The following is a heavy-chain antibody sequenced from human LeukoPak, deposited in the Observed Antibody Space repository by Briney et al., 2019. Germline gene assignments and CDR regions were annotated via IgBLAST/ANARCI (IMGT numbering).Heavy chain of an antibody. Sequence: GGSLRLSCAASGFTFSSYEMNWVRQAPGKGLEWVANINQDGSVIYYVDSVKGRFTISRDNAKNSLYLQMNTLRDDDTAVYFCARLGYCSSSNCFYGMDFWGQGTTVTVSS. CDR2: INQDGSVI. D-gene: IGHD2-2*01. CDR3: ARLGYCSSSNCFYGMDF. CDR1: GFTFSSYE. V-gene: IGHV3-7*01. J-gene: IGHJ6*02.